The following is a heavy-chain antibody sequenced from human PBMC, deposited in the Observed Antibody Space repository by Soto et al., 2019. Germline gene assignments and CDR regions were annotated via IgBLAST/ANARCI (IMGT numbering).Heavy chain of an antibody. CDR2: ISWNSGSI. D-gene: IGHD3-3*01. CDR3: AKDPRSWDFWSGYYPYYFDY. Sequence: PGGSLRLSCAASGFTFDDYAMHWVRQAPGKGLEWVSGISWNSGSIGYADSVKGRFTISRDNAKNSLYLQMNSLRAEDTALYYCAKDPRSWDFWSGYYPYYFDYWGQGTLVTVSS. CDR1: GFTFDDYA. J-gene: IGHJ4*02. V-gene: IGHV3-9*01.